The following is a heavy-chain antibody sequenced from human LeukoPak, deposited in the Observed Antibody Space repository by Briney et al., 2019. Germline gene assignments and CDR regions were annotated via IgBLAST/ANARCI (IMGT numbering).Heavy chain of an antibody. Sequence: SVKVSCTASGGTFSSYAISRVRQAPGQGLEWMGGIIPIFGTANYAQKFQGRVTITADESTSTAYMELSSLRSEDTAVYYCARDESPGLLSAPSWGQGTLVTVSS. V-gene: IGHV1-69*13. CDR3: ARDESPGLLSAPS. J-gene: IGHJ4*02. CDR2: IIPIFGTA. D-gene: IGHD1-26*01. CDR1: GGTFSSYA.